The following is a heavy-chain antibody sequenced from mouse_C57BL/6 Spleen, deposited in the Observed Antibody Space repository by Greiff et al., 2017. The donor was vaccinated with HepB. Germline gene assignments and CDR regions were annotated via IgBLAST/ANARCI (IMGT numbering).Heavy chain of an antibody. CDR3: ARVPSYGNSGYYAMDY. CDR2: INYDGSST. V-gene: IGHV5-16*01. D-gene: IGHD2-1*01. J-gene: IGHJ4*01. Sequence: EVQVVESEGGLVQPGSSMKLSCTASGFTFSDYYMAWVRQVPEKGLEWVANINYDGSSTYYLDSLKSRFIISRDNAKNILYQQMSSLKSEDTATYYCARVPSYGNSGYYAMDYWGQGTSVTVSS. CDR1: GFTFSDYY.